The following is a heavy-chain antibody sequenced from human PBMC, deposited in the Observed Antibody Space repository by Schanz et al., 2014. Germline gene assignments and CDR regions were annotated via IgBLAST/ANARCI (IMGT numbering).Heavy chain of an antibody. CDR1: GFSFSDYG. J-gene: IGHJ4*02. V-gene: IGHV3-33*06. CDR2: IRSDERDK. D-gene: IGHD5-18*01. CDR3: AKNRNLDTAMVPAD. Sequence: QVQLVESGGGVVQPGRSLRLSCAGSGFSFSDYGMHWVRQAPGRGLEWVAVIRSDERDKCYADSVKGRFTISRDNSMNTLYLQMNSLRAEDTAVYYCAKNRNLDTAMVPADWGQGTLVTVSS.